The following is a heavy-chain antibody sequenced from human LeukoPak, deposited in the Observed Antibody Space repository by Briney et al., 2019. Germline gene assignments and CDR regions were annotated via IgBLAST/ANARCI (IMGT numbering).Heavy chain of an antibody. CDR2: INHSGST. CDR1: GGSFSGYY. V-gene: IGHV4-34*01. J-gene: IGHJ4*02. CDR3: ARHLGSGSYYRRRHTFGSFDY. Sequence: SETLSLTCAVYGGSFSGYYWSWIRQPPGKGLEWIGEINHSGSTNYNPSLKSRVTISVDTSKNQFSLKLSSVTAADTAVYYCARHLGSGSYYRRRHTFGSFDYWGQGTLVTVSS. D-gene: IGHD1-26*01.